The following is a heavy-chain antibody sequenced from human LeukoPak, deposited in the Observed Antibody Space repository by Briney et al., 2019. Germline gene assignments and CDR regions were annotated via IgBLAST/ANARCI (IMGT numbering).Heavy chain of an antibody. J-gene: IGHJ4*02. CDR2: IWYDGSNK. V-gene: IGHV3-33*01. Sequence: GRSLRLSCAASGFTFTSYGMHWVRQAPGKGLEWVAVIWYDGSNKYYAGSVKGRFTISRENAKNSLYLQMNSLRAGDTAVYYCARASSGLDYWGQGILVTVSS. CDR3: ARASSGLDY. D-gene: IGHD3-22*01. CDR1: GFTFTSYG.